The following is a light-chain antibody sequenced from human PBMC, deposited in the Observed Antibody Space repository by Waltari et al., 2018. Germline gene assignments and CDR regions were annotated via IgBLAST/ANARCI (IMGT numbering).Light chain of an antibody. CDR1: H. Sequence: HLPRHHETPAQAPQVLLLTDSSRATGIPYRCSGSRSGTDFALTIIRLEPEDSAVYYCQHYGRTPPMYTFGQGTKLEIK. J-gene: IGKJ2*01. V-gene: IGKV3-20*01. CDR3: QHYGRTPPMYT. CDR2: TDS.